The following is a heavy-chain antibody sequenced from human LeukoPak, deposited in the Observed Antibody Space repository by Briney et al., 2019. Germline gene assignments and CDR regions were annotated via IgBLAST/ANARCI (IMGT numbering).Heavy chain of an antibody. CDR1: GGTFSSYA. CDR3: ASDGDGYCSSTSCLRGMDV. CDR2: IIPILGIA. V-gene: IGHV1-69*04. Sequence: SVKVSCKASGGTFSSYAISWVRQAPGQGLEWMGRIIPILGIANYAQKFQGRVTITADKSTSTAYMELSSLRSEGTALYYCASDGDGYCSSTSCLRGMDVWGQGTTVTVSS. D-gene: IGHD2-2*01. J-gene: IGHJ6*02.